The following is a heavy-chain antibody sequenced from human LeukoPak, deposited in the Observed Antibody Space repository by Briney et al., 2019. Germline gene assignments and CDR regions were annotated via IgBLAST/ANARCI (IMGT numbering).Heavy chain of an antibody. CDR2: IYYSGST. V-gene: IGHV4-59*08. CDR3: ARPLLPQVDKWDTATGGGGYFDY. CDR1: GGSISSYY. J-gene: IGHJ4*02. D-gene: IGHD5-18*01. Sequence: PSETLSLTCTVSGGSISSYYWSWIRQPPGKGLEWIGYIYYSGSTNYNPSLKSRVTISVDTSKNQFSLKLSSVTAADTAVYYCARPLLPQVDKWDTATGGGGYFDYWGQGTLVTVSS.